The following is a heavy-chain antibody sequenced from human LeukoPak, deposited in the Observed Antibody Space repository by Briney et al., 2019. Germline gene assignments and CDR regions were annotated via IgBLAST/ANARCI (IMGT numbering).Heavy chain of an antibody. CDR2: ISYDGSNK. V-gene: IGHV3-30*18. Sequence: GGSLRLSCAASGFTFSSYGMHWVRQAPGKGLEWVAVISYDGSNKYYADSVKGRFTISRDNSKNTLYLQMNSLRAEDTAVYYCAKGGGGGSYYLFDYWGQGTLVTVSS. J-gene: IGHJ4*02. CDR1: GFTFSSYG. D-gene: IGHD1-26*01. CDR3: AKGGGGGSYYLFDY.